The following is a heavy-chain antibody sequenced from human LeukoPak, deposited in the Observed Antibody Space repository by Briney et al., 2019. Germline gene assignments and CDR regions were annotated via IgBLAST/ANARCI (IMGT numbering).Heavy chain of an antibody. D-gene: IGHD2-2*02. V-gene: IGHV3-20*04. CDR2: INLSGGST. CDR1: GFTFDDYG. CDR3: ARGAYCSSTSCYKNYYYYMDV. J-gene: IGHJ6*03. Sequence: PGGSLRLSCAASGFTFDDYGMSWVRQAPGKGLEWVSGINLSGGSTGYADSVKGRFTISRDNAKNSLYLQMNSLRAEDTALYYCARGAYCSSTSCYKNYYYYMDVWGKGTTVTVSS.